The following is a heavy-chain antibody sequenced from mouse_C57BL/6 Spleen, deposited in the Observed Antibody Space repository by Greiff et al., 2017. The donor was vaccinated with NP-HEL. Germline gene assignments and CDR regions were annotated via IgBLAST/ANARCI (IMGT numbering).Heavy chain of an antibody. J-gene: IGHJ1*03. CDR2: INPSSGYT. CDR1: GYTFTSYW. V-gene: IGHV1-7*01. Sequence: QVQLKQSGAELAKPGASVKLSCKASGYTFTSYWMHWVKQRPGQGLEWIGYINPSSGYTKYNQKFKDKATLTADKSSSTAYMQLSSLTYEDSADYYCARGTPSHGIDVWGTGTTVTVSS. CDR3: ARGTPSHGIDV. D-gene: IGHD3-3*01.